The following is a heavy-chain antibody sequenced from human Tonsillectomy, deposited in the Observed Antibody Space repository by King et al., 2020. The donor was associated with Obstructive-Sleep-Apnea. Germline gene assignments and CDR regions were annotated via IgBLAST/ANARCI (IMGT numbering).Heavy chain of an antibody. V-gene: IGHV3-9*01. CDR1: GFNLDDYA. J-gene: IGHJ4*02. D-gene: IGHD1-26*01. Sequence: VQLVESGGGLVQPGRSLRLSCAASGFNLDDYAMHWVRQVPGKGLEWVSGISWNSGNIGYADSVKGRFTLTRDKAKNSLYLQMNSLRAEDTALYYWSKDMGFDTGGGFDYWGQGALVTVFS. CDR2: ISWNSGNI. CDR3: SKDMGFDTGGGFDY.